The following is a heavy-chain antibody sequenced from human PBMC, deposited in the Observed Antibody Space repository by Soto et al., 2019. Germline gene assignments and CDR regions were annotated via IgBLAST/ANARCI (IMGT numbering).Heavy chain of an antibody. CDR2: IYSGGST. V-gene: IGHV3-53*01. J-gene: IGHJ4*02. Sequence: GGSLRLSCAASGFTVSSNYMSWVRQAPGKGLEWVPVIYSGGSTYYADSVKGRFTISRDNSKNTLYLQMNSLRAEDTAVYYCARGGGLLWFGPSHFDYWGQGTLVTVSS. D-gene: IGHD3-10*01. CDR3: ARGGGLLWFGPSHFDY. CDR1: GFTVSSNY.